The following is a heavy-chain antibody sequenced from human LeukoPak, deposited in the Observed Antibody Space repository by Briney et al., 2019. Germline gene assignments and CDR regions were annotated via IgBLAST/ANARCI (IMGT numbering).Heavy chain of an antibody. V-gene: IGHV3-23*01. CDR1: GFTFSSYA. D-gene: IGHD3-3*01. CDR3: AKGPPVYDFWSGYYTVFFDY. CDR2: ISGSGGST. Sequence: GGSLRLSCAASGFTFSSYAMSWVRQAPGKGLEWVSAISGSGGSTYYADSVKGRFTISRDNSKNTLYLQMNSLRAEDTAVYYCAKGPPVYDFWSGYYTVFFDYWGQGTLVTVSS. J-gene: IGHJ4*02.